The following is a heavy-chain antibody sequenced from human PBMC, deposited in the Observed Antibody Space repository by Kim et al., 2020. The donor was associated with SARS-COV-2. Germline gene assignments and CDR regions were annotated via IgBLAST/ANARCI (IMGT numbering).Heavy chain of an antibody. J-gene: IGHJ4*02. CDR1: GYIFTSYH. D-gene: IGHD3-9*01. CDR3: AREPTAGFYNY. Sequence: ASVKVSCKASGYIFTSYHMHWVRQAPGQGLEWMGIINPSGGKTYYAQKLQGRITVTTDTSANTVYMQLSSLTSEDTAMYYCAREPTAGFYNYWGQGTLVTVSS. V-gene: IGHV1-46*04. CDR2: INPSGGKT.